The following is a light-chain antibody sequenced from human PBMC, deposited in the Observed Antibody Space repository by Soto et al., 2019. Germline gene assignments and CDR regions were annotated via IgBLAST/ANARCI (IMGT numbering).Light chain of an antibody. V-gene: IGKV3-11*01. CDR1: QSVSGY. CDR2: DAF. J-gene: IGKJ5*01. CDR3: QHRSSWPIT. Sequence: EVVLTQSPATLSLSPGERATLSCRASQSVSGYLAWYQQKPGQVPRLLIYDAFNRATGITVRFSGSGSGTDFTLTISSLEPEDFAVYYCQHRSSWPITFGQGTRLEIK.